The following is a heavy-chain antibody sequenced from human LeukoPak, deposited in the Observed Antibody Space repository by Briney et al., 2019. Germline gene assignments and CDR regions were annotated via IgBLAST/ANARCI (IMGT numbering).Heavy chain of an antibody. CDR2: INPNSGGT. D-gene: IGHD3-22*01. V-gene: IGHV1-2*02. CDR3: ASSGHDSSGYFDY. J-gene: IGHJ4*02. Sequence: GSLKVSCKASGYTFTGYYMHWGRQAPGQGLEWMGWINPNSGGTNYAQKFQGRVTMTRDTSISTAYMELSRLRSDDTAVYYCASSGHDSSGYFDYWGQGTLVTVSS. CDR1: GYTFTGYY.